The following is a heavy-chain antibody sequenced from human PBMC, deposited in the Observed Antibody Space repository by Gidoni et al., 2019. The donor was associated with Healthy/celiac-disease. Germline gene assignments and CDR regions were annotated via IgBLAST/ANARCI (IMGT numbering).Heavy chain of an antibody. CDR2: IGTAGDP. CDR3: ARGYYYYGMDV. CDR1: GFTFSSYD. V-gene: IGHV3-13*05. J-gene: IGHJ6*02. Sequence: EVQLVESGGGLVQPGGSLRLSCAASGFTFSSYDMHWVRQATGKGLVWVSAIGTAGDPYYPGSVKGRFTISRENAKNSFYLQMNSLRAGDTAVYYCARGYYYYGMDVWGQGTTVTVSS.